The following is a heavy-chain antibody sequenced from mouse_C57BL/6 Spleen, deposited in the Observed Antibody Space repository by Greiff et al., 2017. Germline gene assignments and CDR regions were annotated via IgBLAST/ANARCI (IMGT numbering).Heavy chain of an antibody. CDR1: GFTFSSYA. J-gene: IGHJ4*01. D-gene: IGHD2-4*01. CDR3: ARDGDYDVDYYAMDD. V-gene: IGHV5-4*01. CDR2: ISDGGSYT. Sequence: VQLKESGGGLVKPGGSLKLSCAASGFTFSSYAMSWVRQTPEKRLEWVATISDGGSYTYYPDNVQGRFTISRDNAKNNLYLQMSHLKSEDTAMYYCARDGDYDVDYYAMDDWGQGTSVTVSS.